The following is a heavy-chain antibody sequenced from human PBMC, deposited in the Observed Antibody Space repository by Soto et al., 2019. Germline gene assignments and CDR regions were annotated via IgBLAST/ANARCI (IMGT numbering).Heavy chain of an antibody. Sequence: QITLKESGPPLVKPTQTLTLTCTFSGFSLTTRGVGVGWIRQPPGKALECLALIYWDDDKRYSPSLQSRLSLTKDTSKNQVVPTMTNVDPVDTATYYCAHIPNYYQYDWFDPWGQGTLVSVSS. CDR1: GFSLTTRGVG. CDR3: AHIPNYYQYDWFDP. CDR2: IYWDDDK. D-gene: IGHD3-16*01. J-gene: IGHJ5*02. V-gene: IGHV2-5*02.